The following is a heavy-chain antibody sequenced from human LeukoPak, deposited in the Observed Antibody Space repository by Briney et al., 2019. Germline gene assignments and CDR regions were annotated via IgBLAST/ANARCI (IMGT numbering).Heavy chain of an antibody. CDR2: LSGSGSNT. V-gene: IGHV3-23*01. CDR1: GFTFSSYA. CDR3: AKGTYDSRGHFDY. Sequence: GGSLRLSCAASGFTFSSYAMTWVRQAPGKGLEWVSGLSGSGSNTYHADSVKGRFTIPRDNSKNTLYLHMNSLSAEDTAAYYCAKGTYDSRGHFDYWGQGTLVSVSS. J-gene: IGHJ4*02. D-gene: IGHD3-22*01.